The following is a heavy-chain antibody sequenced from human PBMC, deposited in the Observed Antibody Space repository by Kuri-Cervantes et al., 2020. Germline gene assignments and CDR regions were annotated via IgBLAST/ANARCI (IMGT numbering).Heavy chain of an antibody. J-gene: IGHJ5*02. V-gene: IGHV3-13*01. D-gene: IGHD2-2*03. Sequence: GGSLRLSCAASGFTFSSYAMHWVRQATGKGLEWVSAIGTAGDTYYPGSVKGRFTISRDNAKNSLLLQMNSLRVDDTALYYCARWIGGFDPWGQGTLVTVSS. CDR1: GFTFSSYA. CDR3: ARWIGGFDP. CDR2: IGTAGDT.